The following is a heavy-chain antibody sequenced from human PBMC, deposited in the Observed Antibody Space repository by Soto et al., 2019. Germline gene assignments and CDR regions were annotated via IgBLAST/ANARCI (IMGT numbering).Heavy chain of an antibody. CDR3: ARSAGWYAIHA. J-gene: IGHJ5*02. D-gene: IGHD6-19*01. Sequence: QVQLQESSTGLVKPSGTLSLTCAVSGDSVSSPYYWCWVRQPPGKGLEWIGEVFHTGTTSYNPSLRSRVTISMDKSINQFSLDLSSVTAADTAVYYCARSAGWYAIHAWGPGTLVIVSS. CDR2: VFHTGTT. CDR1: GDSVSSPYY. V-gene: IGHV4-4*02.